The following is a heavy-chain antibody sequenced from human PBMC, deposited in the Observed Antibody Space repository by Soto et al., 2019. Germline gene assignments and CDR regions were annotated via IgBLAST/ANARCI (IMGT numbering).Heavy chain of an antibody. Sequence: QVQLVESGGGVVQPGRSLRLSCAASGFTFSSYGIHWVRQAPGKGLEWAAFISYEGSNKYYADSVKGRFTVSRDNSKNTLYLQMNSLRAEDTAVYYCAKVGPAYSRYDYFDYWGQGTLVTVSS. CDR2: ISYEGSNK. J-gene: IGHJ4*02. V-gene: IGHV3-30*18. D-gene: IGHD5-12*01. CDR1: GFTFSSYG. CDR3: AKVGPAYSRYDYFDY.